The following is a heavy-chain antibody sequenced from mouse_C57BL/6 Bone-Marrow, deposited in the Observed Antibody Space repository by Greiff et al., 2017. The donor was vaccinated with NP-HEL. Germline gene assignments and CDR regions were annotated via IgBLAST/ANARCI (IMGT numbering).Heavy chain of an antibody. D-gene: IGHD2-4*01. V-gene: IGHV5-6*02. Sequence: EVMLVESGGDLVKPGGSLKLSCAASGFTFSSYGMSWVRQTPDKRLEWVATISSGGSYTYYPDSVKGRFTISRDNAKNTLYLQMSSLKSEDTAMYYCARRTLYDYDPFAYWGQGTLVTVSA. CDR1: GFTFSSYG. CDR2: ISSGGSYT. J-gene: IGHJ3*01. CDR3: ARRTLYDYDPFAY.